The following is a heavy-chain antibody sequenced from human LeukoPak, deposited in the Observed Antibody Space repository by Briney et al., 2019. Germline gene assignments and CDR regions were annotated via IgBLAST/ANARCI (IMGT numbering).Heavy chain of an antibody. D-gene: IGHD2-2*01. J-gene: IGHJ4*02. CDR1: GFTFSSYW. CDR2: INSDGRST. V-gene: IGHV3-74*01. CDR3: AGQPPIVVVPAAMPDY. Sequence: GGSLRLSCAASGFTFSSYWMHWVRQAPGKGLVWVSRINSDGRSTSYADSVKGRFTISRDNSKNTLYLQMNSLRAEDTAVYYCAGQPPIVVVPAAMPDYWGRGTLVTVSS.